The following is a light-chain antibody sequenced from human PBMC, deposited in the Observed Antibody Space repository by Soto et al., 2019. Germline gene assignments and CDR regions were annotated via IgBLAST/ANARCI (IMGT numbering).Light chain of an antibody. CDR3: QQYNNWPPLT. J-gene: IGKJ4*01. Sequence: EIVMTQSPATLSVSPGERATLSCRASQSVSSNLVWYQQKPGQAPRLLIYGASIRATGIPARFSGSGSGTEFTLTISSLQSEDFAVYYCQQYNNWPPLTFGGGTKVDIK. CDR1: QSVSSN. CDR2: GAS. V-gene: IGKV3D-15*01.